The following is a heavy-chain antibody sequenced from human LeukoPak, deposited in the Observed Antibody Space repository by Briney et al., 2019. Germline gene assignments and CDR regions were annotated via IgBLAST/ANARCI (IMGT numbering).Heavy chain of an antibody. CDR3: ARGDGPIHGRYYFDY. CDR2: TFYRSKWSS. Sequence: SQTLSLTCAISGDSVSGKSVAWNWIRQSPSRGLEWLGRTFYRSKWSSEYATSMKGRITINPDTSKNQSSLQLISVTPEDTAVYYCARGDGPIHGRYYFDYWGQGTLITVSS. J-gene: IGHJ4*02. V-gene: IGHV6-1*01. D-gene: IGHD3-10*01. CDR1: GDSVSGKSVA.